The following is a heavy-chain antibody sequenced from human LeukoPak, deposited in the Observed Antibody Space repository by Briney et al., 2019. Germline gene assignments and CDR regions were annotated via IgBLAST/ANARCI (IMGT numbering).Heavy chain of an antibody. J-gene: IGHJ4*02. V-gene: IGHV4-59*08. Sequence: SETLSLTCTVSGGSISSYYWSWIRQPPGKGLERIGYIYYSGSTNYNPSLKSRVTISVDTSKNQFSLKLSSVTAADTAVYYCARHCKTDSGSYCYWGQGTLVTVSS. CDR1: GGSISSYY. CDR3: ARHCKTDSGSYCY. CDR2: IYYSGST. D-gene: IGHD1-26*01.